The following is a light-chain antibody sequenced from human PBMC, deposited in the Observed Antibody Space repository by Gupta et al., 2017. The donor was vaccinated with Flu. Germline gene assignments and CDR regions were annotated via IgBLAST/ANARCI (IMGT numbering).Light chain of an antibody. CDR3: MQYEHCPWA. CDR2: EDS. Sequence: VTLCGPSYNCCSAIPDRGHKSGSNVIFWFQQKPVQAPRRLIYEDSSRDCGVPDTFSGSGSGTDFTLQISRGEADDVGFYFCMQYEHCPWAFGQGTKVEIK. J-gene: IGKJ1*01. V-gene: IGKV2-30*02. CDR1: PDRGHKSGSNV.